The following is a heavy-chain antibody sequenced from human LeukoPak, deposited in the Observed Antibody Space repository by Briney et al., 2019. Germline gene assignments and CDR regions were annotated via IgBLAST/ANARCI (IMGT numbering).Heavy chain of an antibody. CDR2: ISSSSSYI. CDR3: ASGTVNGFSRAYFDY. V-gene: IGHV3-21*01. Sequence: ETLSLTCTVSGGSISSSSYYWGWIRQPPGKGLEWVSSISSSSSYIYYADSVKGRFTISRDNAKNSLYLQMNSLRAEDTAVYYCASGTVNGFSRAYFDYWGQGTLVTVSS. J-gene: IGHJ4*02. D-gene: IGHD3-3*02. CDR1: GGSISSSS.